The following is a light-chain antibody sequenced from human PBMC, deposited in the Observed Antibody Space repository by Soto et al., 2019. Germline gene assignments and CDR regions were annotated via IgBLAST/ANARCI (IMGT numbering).Light chain of an antibody. CDR1: QSVSSR. CDR2: DAS. V-gene: IGKV3-15*01. CDR3: QQYNNWPPIT. J-gene: IGKJ5*01. Sequence: ETVMTQSPGTLSASPGERATLSCRASQSVSSRLAWYQQKPGQAPRLLIYDASTRATGIPARFSGSGSGTEFTLTISSLQSEDFAIYYCQQYNNWPPITFGQGTRLEIK.